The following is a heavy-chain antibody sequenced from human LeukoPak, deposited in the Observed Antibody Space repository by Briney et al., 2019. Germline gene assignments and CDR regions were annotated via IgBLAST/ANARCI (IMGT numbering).Heavy chain of an antibody. V-gene: IGHV3-23*01. Sequence: PGGSLRLSCAASGFSFSSYAMDWIRQAPGKGLQWVSGISGSGASTYYADSVKGRITISRDNFKTTLFLQMNSLRAEDTAVYYCAKRGAVPGRGDFDHWGQGTLVTVSS. CDR1: GFSFSSYA. CDR2: ISGSGAST. D-gene: IGHD6-19*01. J-gene: IGHJ4*02. CDR3: AKRGAVPGRGDFDH.